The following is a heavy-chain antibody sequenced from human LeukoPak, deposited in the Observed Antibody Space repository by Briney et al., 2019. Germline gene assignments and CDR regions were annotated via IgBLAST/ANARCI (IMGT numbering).Heavy chain of an antibody. CDR1: GYTFTSYG. Sequence: ASVKVSCKASGYTFTSYGISGVRQAPGRGLEWMGWISAYNGNTNYAQKLQGRVTMTTDTSTSTAYMELRSLRSDDTAVYYCARLPSYGYQDYWGQGTLVTVSS. CDR2: ISAYNGNT. V-gene: IGHV1-18*01. D-gene: IGHD5-18*01. CDR3: ARLPSYGYQDY. J-gene: IGHJ4*02.